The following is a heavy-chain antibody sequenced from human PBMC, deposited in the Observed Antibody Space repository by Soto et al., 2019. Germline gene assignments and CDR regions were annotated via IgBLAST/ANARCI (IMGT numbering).Heavy chain of an antibody. V-gene: IGHV5-51*01. J-gene: IGHJ4*02. Sequence: XESLKIFCEVFGYSFNGLLIVWVRHRPGKGLEWVGSIYPRDSDIRYNPSFEGQVTVSADRSTTNAFLQWSSLMASDTAIYFCARQQPLDSRVWYNWGQGTLVTVSS. CDR1: GYSFNGLL. CDR2: IYPRDSDI. CDR3: ARQQPLDSRVWYN. D-gene: IGHD6-19*01.